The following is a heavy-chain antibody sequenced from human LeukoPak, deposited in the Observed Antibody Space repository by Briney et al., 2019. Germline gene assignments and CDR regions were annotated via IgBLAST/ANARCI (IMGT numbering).Heavy chain of an antibody. CDR3: SRDLYRSGWTDAFDI. CDR1: GYTFTGYY. D-gene: IGHD6-19*01. CDR2: INPNSGDT. V-gene: IGHV1-2*02. Sequence: ASVTVSCKAYGYTFTGYYMHWVRQAPGQGLEWMGWINPNSGDTNYSQKFQGRVSMTRDTSINPAYMELSRLTSDDTAVNFCSRDLYRSGWTDAFDIWGQGTMVTVSS. J-gene: IGHJ3*02.